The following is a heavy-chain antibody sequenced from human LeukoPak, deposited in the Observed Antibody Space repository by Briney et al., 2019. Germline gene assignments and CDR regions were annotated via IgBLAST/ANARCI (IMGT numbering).Heavy chain of an antibody. CDR3: AGIYSYGYRDAFDI. Sequence: GGSLRLSCAVSGFTFSRYAMHWVRQAPGKGLDWVALISYDGSQKYFADSVKGRFTISRDNSKNTLYLQMNSLRAEDTAVYYCAGIYSYGYRDAFDIWGQGTMVTVSS. CDR2: ISYDGSQK. D-gene: IGHD5-18*01. J-gene: IGHJ3*02. V-gene: IGHV3-30*04. CDR1: GFTFSRYA.